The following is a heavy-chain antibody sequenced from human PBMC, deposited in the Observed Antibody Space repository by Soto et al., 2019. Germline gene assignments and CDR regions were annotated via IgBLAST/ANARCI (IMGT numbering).Heavy chain of an antibody. CDR1: GFTFSSYA. CDR2: ISGSGGST. D-gene: IGHD3-22*01. Sequence: AGGSLRLSCAASGFTFSSYAMSWVRQAPGKGLEWVSAISGSGGSTYYADSVKGRFTISRDNSKNTLYLQMNSLRAEDTAVYYCATGEYYDSSGYYSNAFDIWGQGTMVTVSS. J-gene: IGHJ3*02. V-gene: IGHV3-23*01. CDR3: ATGEYYDSSGYYSNAFDI.